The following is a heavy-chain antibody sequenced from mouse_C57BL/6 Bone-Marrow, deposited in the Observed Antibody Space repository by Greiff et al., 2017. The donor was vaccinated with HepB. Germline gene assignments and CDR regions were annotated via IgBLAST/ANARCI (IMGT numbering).Heavy chain of an antibody. CDR3: TRLLPRSYFDY. D-gene: IGHD1-1*01. J-gene: IGHJ2*01. CDR1: GFTFSDAW. V-gene: IGHV6-6*01. CDR2: IRNKANNHAT. Sequence: EVKLMESGGGLVQPGGSMKLSCAASGFTFSDAWMDWVRQSPEKGLEWVAEIRNKANNHATYYAESVKGRFTISRDDSKISVYLQMNSLRAEDTGIYYCTRLLPRSYFDYWGQGTTLTVSS.